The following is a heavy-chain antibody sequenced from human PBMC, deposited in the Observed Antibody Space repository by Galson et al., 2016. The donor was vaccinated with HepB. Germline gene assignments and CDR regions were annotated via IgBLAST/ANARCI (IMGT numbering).Heavy chain of an antibody. V-gene: IGHV4-31*03. D-gene: IGHD3-10*01. J-gene: IGHJ6*02. Sequence: TLSLTCTVSGGSIRSGGYFWNWIRQHPGKGLEWIGNIYHSGSTYYNPSLKSRATISLDTSNNQFSLRLTSVTAADTAVYHCARGEITMVRGVPYYNYGMDVWGQGTTVTVSS. CDR2: IYHSGST. CDR3: ARGEITMVRGVPYYNYGMDV. CDR1: GGSIRSGGYF.